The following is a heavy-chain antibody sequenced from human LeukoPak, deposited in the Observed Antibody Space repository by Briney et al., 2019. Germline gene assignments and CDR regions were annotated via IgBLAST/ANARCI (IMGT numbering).Heavy chain of an antibody. CDR2: IYYSGST. CDR3: ARVRDYDILLSPSYY. V-gene: IGHV4-39*07. J-gene: IGHJ4*02. Sequence: SETLSLTCTVSGGSISSSSYYWGWIRQPPGKGLEWIGSIYYSGSTYYNPSLKSRVTISVDTSKNQFSLKLSSVTAADTAVYYCARVRDYDILLSPSYYWGQGTLVTVSS. D-gene: IGHD3-9*01. CDR1: GGSISSSSYY.